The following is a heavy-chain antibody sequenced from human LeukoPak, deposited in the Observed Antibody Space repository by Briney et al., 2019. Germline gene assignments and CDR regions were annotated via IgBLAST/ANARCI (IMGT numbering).Heavy chain of an antibody. J-gene: IGHJ4*02. Sequence: GGSLRLSCAASGFTFSRYAMHWVRQAPGKGLEWVAVISDDGTFTLYGDSVRGRFTISRDSSKNTLSLQMNSLRPEDMAVYYCARDPYRDAPDYFDYWGQGTLVTVSS. V-gene: IGHV3-30-3*01. CDR2: ISDDGTFT. D-gene: IGHD1-14*01. CDR1: GFTFSRYA. CDR3: ARDPYRDAPDYFDY.